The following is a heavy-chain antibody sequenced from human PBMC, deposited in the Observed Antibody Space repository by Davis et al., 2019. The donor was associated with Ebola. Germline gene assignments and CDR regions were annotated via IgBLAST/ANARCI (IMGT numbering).Heavy chain of an antibody. J-gene: IGHJ6*02. CDR2: ISSSSSYI. CDR3: ARSSIAARPGYYYGMDV. CDR1: GFTFSSYS. V-gene: IGHV3-21*01. D-gene: IGHD6-6*01. Sequence: GESLTISCAASGFTFSSYSMNWVRQAPGKGLEWVSSISSSSSYIYYADSVKGRFTISRDNAKNSLYLQMNSLRAEDTAVYYCARSSIAARPGYYYGMDVWGQGTTVTVSS.